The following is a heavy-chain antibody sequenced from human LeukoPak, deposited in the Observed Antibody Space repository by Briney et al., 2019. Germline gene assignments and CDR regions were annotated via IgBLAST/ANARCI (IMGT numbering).Heavy chain of an antibody. CDR3: ARPRFSSGWYDDAFDI. Sequence: ASVKVSCKASGYTFTGYYMHWVRQAPGQGLEWMGWINPNGGGTNYAQKFQGRVTMTRDTSISTAYMELSRLRSDDTAVYYCARPRFSSGWYDDAFDIWGQGTMVTVSS. J-gene: IGHJ3*02. CDR2: INPNGGGT. V-gene: IGHV1-2*02. D-gene: IGHD6-19*01. CDR1: GYTFTGYY.